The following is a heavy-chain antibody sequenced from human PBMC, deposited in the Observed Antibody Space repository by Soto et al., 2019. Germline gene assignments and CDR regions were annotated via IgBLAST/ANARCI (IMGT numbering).Heavy chain of an antibody. CDR2: ISAGGGTT. Sequence: PGGSLRLSCAASGFAFDINGMTWVRQVPGKGLEWVSAISAGGGTTYYADPVKGRFTISRDNAKNSVYLQINSLRAEDTAVYFCARDCSGGSCYPGMDVWGQGTTVTVSS. D-gene: IGHD2-15*01. J-gene: IGHJ6*02. CDR3: ARDCSGGSCYPGMDV. CDR1: GFAFDING. V-gene: IGHV3-23*01.